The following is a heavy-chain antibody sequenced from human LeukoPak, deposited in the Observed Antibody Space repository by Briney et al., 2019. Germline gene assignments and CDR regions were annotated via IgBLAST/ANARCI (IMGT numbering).Heavy chain of an antibody. CDR2: IYYSGST. CDR3: ARVNKSYYYYGMDV. V-gene: IGHV4-61*01. CDR1: GGSVSSGSYY. D-gene: IGHD1/OR15-1a*01. J-gene: IGHJ6*02. Sequence: NPSETLSLTCTVSGGSVSSGSYYWSWIRQPPGKGLEWIGYIYYSGSTNYNPSLKSRVTISVDTSKNQFSLKLSSVTAADTAVYYCARVNKSYYYYGMDVWGQGTTVTVSS.